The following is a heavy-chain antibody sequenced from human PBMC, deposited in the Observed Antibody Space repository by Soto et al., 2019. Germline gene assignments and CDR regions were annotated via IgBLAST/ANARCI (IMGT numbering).Heavy chain of an antibody. V-gene: IGHV3-23*01. Sequence: EVQLLESGGGLVQPGGSLRLSCAASGFTFSTYAMNWVRQAPGKGLECVSGISGSGGSTYYADSVKGRFTISRDNSKDTLYLQMNSLRVEDTALYYCAKGRRGLAAADFDYWGQGTLVTVSS. CDR2: ISGSGGST. D-gene: IGHD6-13*01. J-gene: IGHJ4*02. CDR3: AKGRRGLAAADFDY. CDR1: GFTFSTYA.